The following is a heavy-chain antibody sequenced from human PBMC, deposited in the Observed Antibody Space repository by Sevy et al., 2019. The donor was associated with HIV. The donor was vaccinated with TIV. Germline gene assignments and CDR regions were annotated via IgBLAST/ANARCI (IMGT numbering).Heavy chain of an antibody. CDR2: IIPIFGTT. Sequence: ASVKVSCKASGGTFSSYAISWVRQAPGQGLEWMGGIIPIFGTTNYARKFQGRVTITADESTSTAYMELSSLRSEDTAVYYCASPAYCGGDCEEYFQHWGQGTLVTVSS. V-gene: IGHV1-69*13. CDR3: ASPAYCGGDCEEYFQH. D-gene: IGHD2-21*02. CDR1: GGTFSSYA. J-gene: IGHJ1*01.